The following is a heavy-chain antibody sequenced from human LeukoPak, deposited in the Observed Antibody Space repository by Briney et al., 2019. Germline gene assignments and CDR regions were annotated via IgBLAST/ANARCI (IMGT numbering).Heavy chain of an antibody. Sequence: PGGSLILSCAAAGFTFSSNWMHWVRQAPGKVLVWVSRINSDRSSTSYADYVKGRFPISRDNAKNTLYLQMNSLRAEDTAVYYCARGADCGGDCPLPNSLYWGQGTLVTVSS. J-gene: IGHJ4*02. V-gene: IGHV3-74*01. CDR3: ARGADCGGDCPLPNSLY. D-gene: IGHD2-21*01. CDR1: GFTFSSNW. CDR2: INSDRSST.